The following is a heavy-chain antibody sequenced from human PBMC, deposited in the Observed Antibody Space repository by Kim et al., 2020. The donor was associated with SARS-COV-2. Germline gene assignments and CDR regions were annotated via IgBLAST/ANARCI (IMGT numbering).Heavy chain of an antibody. J-gene: IGHJ4*02. V-gene: IGHV1-69*13. CDR2: IIPIFGTA. CDR3: ASSAAPGGRYYFDY. CDR1: GGTFSSYA. Sequence: SVKVSCKASGGTFSSYAISWVRQAPGQGLEWMGGIIPIFGTANYAQKFQGRVTITADESTSTAYMELSSLRSEDTAVYYCASSAAPGGRYYFDYWGQGTLVTVSS. D-gene: IGHD6-19*01.